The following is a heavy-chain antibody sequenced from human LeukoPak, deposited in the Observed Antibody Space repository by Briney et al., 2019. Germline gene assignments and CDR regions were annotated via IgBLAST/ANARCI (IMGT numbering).Heavy chain of an antibody. Sequence: GGSLRLSCAASGFTFSSYEMNWVRQAPGKGLEWVSYISSSGSTIYYADSVKGRFTISRDNAKNSLYLQMNSLRAEDTAVYYCEGYCDGRSGSLSFYWGQGAPVTASS. V-gene: IGHV3-48*03. CDR2: ISSSGSTI. CDR1: GFTFSSYE. D-gene: IGHD2-15*01. J-gene: IGHJ4*02. CDR3: EGYCDGRSGSLSFY.